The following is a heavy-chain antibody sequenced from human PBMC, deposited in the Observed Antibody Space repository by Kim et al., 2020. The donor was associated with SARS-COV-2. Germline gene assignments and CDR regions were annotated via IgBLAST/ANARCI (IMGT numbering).Heavy chain of an antibody. D-gene: IGHD3-3*01. Sequence: GGSLRLSCAASGFTFSSYDMHWVRQATGKGLEWVSAIGTAGDTYYPGSVKGRFTISSENAKNSLYLQMNSLRAGDTAVYYCARAAPSSLRFLEWFDYYYYGXXLWGQXXXVTVSS. CDR2: IGTAGDT. J-gene: IGHJ6*02. CDR1: GFTFSSYD. CDR3: ARAAPSSLRFLEWFDYYYYGXXL. V-gene: IGHV3-13*04.